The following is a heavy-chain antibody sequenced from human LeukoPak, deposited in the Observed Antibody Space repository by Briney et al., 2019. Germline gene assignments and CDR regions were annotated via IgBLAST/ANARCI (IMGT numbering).Heavy chain of an antibody. V-gene: IGHV4-30-2*01. J-gene: IGHJ4*02. CDR2: IYHSGST. CDR3: ARGVGLLSYGSLTPLTYFDY. CDR1: GGSISSGGYS. Sequence: SQTLSLTCAVSGGSISSGGYSWSWIRQPPGTGLEWIGYIYHSGSTYYNPSLKSRVTISVDRSKNQFSLKLSSVTAADTAVYYCARGVGLLSYGSLTPLTYFDYWGQGTLVTVSS. D-gene: IGHD5-18*01.